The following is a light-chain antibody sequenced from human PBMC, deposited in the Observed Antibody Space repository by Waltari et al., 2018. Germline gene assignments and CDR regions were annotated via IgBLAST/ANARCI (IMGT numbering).Light chain of an antibody. CDR2: EAS. J-gene: IGKJ4*02. CDR3: MQSIQIPLT. CDR1: QGPLHSSGKTH. Sequence: DIVLTLTPLSLSVSPGQPAAISCRPSQGPLHSSGKTHLYWYLHRTGQSPPPLIYEASNRFAGVPLRFSGSGSGTDCALKISRVEAEDVGVYCCMQSIQIPLTFGGGTRVDMK. V-gene: IGKV2D-29*02.